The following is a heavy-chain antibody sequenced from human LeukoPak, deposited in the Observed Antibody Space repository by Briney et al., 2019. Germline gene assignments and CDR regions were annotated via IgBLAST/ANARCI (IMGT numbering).Heavy chain of an antibody. Sequence: GGSLRLSCAASGFTFSSYAMSWVRQAPGKGLGWVSAISGSGGSTYYADSVKGRFTISRDNSKNTLYLQMDSLRAEDTAVYYCAKINYDSSGYYSLFDYWGQGTLVTVSS. CDR2: ISGSGGST. CDR3: AKINYDSSGYYSLFDY. D-gene: IGHD3-22*01. CDR1: GFTFSSYA. J-gene: IGHJ4*02. V-gene: IGHV3-23*01.